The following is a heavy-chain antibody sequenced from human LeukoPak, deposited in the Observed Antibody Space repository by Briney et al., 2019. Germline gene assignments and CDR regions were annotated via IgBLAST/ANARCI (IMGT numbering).Heavy chain of an antibody. Sequence: ASVKVSCKASGYTFTSYGISWVRQAPGQGLEWMGWISAYNGNTNYAQKLQGRVTMTTDTSTSTAYMELRSLRSDDTAVYYCARDWPPPGYCSSTSCNYYYYGMDVWGQGTTVTVSS. V-gene: IGHV1-18*01. CDR3: ARDWPPPGYCSSTSCNYYYYGMDV. J-gene: IGHJ6*02. CDR2: ISAYNGNT. CDR1: GYTFTSYG. D-gene: IGHD2-2*01.